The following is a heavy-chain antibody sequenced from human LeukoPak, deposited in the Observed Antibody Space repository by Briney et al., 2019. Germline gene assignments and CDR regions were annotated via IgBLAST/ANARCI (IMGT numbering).Heavy chain of an antibody. CDR1: GFALSRYG. Sequence: GGSLRLSCAASGFALSRYGMHWVRQAPGKGLEWVAVIWDDGSNQKYADSVKGRFTISRDNSKNTLYLQMNSLRAEDTAVYYCARYGSGSSHDYWGQGTLVTVSS. CDR2: IWDDGSNQ. D-gene: IGHD3-10*01. V-gene: IGHV3-33*01. J-gene: IGHJ4*02. CDR3: ARYGSGSSHDY.